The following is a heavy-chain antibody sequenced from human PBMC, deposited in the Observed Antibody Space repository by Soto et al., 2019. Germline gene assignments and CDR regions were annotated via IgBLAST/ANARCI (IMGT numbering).Heavy chain of an antibody. D-gene: IGHD2-15*01. V-gene: IGHV1-3*01. CDR3: ARGIATGQLDP. CDR2: INPDNGNT. J-gene: IGHJ5*02. Sequence: RASVKVSCKASGYTFTRYTMNWVRQAPGQRLEWMGWINPDNGNTKSSQKFQDRVIITRDTSASTAYMDLSSLRSEDTAVYYCARGIATGQLDPWGQGXLVTVYS. CDR1: GYTFTRYT.